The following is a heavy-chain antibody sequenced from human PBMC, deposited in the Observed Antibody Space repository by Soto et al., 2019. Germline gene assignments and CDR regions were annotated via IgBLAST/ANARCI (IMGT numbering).Heavy chain of an antibody. CDR3: ARPRGVADDYYFDY. J-gene: IGHJ4*02. D-gene: IGHD3-3*01. Sequence: SETLSLTCTVSGGSISSSSYYWGWIRQPPGKGLEWIGSIYYSGSTYYNPSLKSRVTISVDTSKNQFSLKLSSVTAADTAVYYCARPRGVADDYYFDYWGQGTLVTVSS. V-gene: IGHV4-39*01. CDR1: GGSISSSSYY. CDR2: IYYSGST.